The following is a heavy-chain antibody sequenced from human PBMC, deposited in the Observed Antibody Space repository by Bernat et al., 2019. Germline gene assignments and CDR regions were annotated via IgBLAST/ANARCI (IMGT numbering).Heavy chain of an antibody. J-gene: IGHJ5*02. D-gene: IGHD3/OR15-3a*01. V-gene: IGHV1-69*01. CDR1: GGTFSSYA. CDR2: IIPIFGTA. CDR3: ARSIGLADSSWFDP. Sequence: QVQLVQSGAEVKKPGSSVKVSCKASGGTFSSYAISWVRQAPGQGLEWMGGIIPIFGTANYAQKFQGRVTITADESTSPAYMELGSLGSEEPAVYYCARSIGLADSSWFDPWGQGTLVTVSS.